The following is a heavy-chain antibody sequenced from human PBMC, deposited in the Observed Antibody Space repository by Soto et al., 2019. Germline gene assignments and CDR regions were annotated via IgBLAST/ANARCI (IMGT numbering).Heavy chain of an antibody. CDR1: GFTFSSYG. D-gene: IGHD3-16*01. CDR3: TRTWGYYFDY. Sequence: PGGSLRLSCAASGFTFSSYGMHWVRQAPGKGLEWVAVIWYDGSNKYYADSVKGRFTISRDNLKNTLYLQMNNLRSQDTAVYYCTRTWGYYFDYWGQGTQVTVSS. J-gene: IGHJ4*02. V-gene: IGHV3-33*01. CDR2: IWYDGSNK.